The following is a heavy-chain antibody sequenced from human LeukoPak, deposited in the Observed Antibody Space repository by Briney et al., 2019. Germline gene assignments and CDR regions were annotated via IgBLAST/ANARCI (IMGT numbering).Heavy chain of an antibody. J-gene: IGHJ3*02. CDR2: INPDGRDT. Sequence: TGGSLRLSCVVSGFTFNRCWMNWVRQAPGKGLEWVAHINPDGRDTYYVDSAKGRFTISRDNAKNSLYLQMNSLRAEDTAVYYCVREGLLCSGGNCRSALDAFDIWGQGTMVTVSS. CDR1: GFTFNRCW. V-gene: IGHV3-7*01. CDR3: VREGLLCSGGNCRSALDAFDI. D-gene: IGHD2-15*01.